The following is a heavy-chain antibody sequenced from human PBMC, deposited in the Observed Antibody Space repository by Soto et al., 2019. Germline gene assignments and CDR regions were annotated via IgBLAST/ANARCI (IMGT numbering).Heavy chain of an antibody. CDR3: XXXXXXXXXXXXXLXD. D-gene: IGHD3-3*01. CDR2: VYYNGTT. J-gene: IGHJ4*02. V-gene: IGHV4-31*06. Sequence: QVQLQESGPGLVKPSQTLSLTCRVSGGSIGSPNFYWSWIRQHPGKGLEWLGYVYYNGTTYYNPSLKSRVSISVXTSKNQFSXXXXXXXXXDTXXYFXXXXXXXXXXXXXLXDWGRGTLVTVSS. CDR1: GGSIGSPNFY.